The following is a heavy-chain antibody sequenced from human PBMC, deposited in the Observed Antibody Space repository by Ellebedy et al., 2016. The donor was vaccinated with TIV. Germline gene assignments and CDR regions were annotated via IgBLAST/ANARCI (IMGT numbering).Heavy chain of an antibody. D-gene: IGHD1-26*01. CDR2: ISWNSGSI. CDR1: GFTFDDYA. V-gene: IGHV3-9*01. Sequence: SLKISXAASGFTFDDYAMHWVRQAPGKGLEWVSGISWNSGSIGYADSVKGRFTISRDNAKNSLYLQMNSLRAEDTALYYCAKDMGGGSYSYYYYYGMNVWGQGTTVTVSS. J-gene: IGHJ6*02. CDR3: AKDMGGGSYSYYYYYGMNV.